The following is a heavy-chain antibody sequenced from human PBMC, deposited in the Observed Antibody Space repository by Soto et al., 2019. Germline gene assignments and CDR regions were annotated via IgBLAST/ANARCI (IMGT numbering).Heavy chain of an antibody. J-gene: IGHJ3*02. D-gene: IGHD2-2*01. CDR1: GFTFDDYG. V-gene: IGHV3-20*01. Sequence: GGSLRLSCAASGFTFDDYGMSWVRQAPGKGLEWVSGINWNGGSTGYADSVRGRFTISRDNAKNSLYLQMNSLRAEDTALYHCARGFSVPPERSVAFDIWGQGTMVTVSS. CDR3: ARGFSVPPERSVAFDI. CDR2: INWNGGST.